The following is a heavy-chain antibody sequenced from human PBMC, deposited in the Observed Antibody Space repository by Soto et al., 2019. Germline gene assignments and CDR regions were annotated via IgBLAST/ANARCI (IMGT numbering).Heavy chain of an antibody. CDR2: TWSDGHNK. V-gene: IGHV3-33*01. D-gene: IGHD3-10*01. CDR3: ARNTMVRRPFDY. J-gene: IGHJ4*02. Sequence: GGSLRLSCAASGFTFSTYGMQWVRQAPGKGLEWVAATWSDGHNKYYADSVKGRFIISRDNSKKMVFLQMNTLRAEDTGVYYCARNTMVRRPFDYWGQGTLVTVSS. CDR1: GFTFSTYG.